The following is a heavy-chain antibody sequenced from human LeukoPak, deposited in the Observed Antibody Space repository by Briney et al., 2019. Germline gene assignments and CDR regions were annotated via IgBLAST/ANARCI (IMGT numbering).Heavy chain of an antibody. CDR2: INPSGGST. CDR3: ARDLSFSYGDSYYYMDV. D-gene: IGHD4-17*01. V-gene: IGHV1-46*01. Sequence: ASVKVSCKASGYTFTSYYMHWVRQAPGQGLEWMGIINPSGGSTSYAQKFQGRVTMTRDTSTSTVYMELSSLRSEDTAVYYCARDLSFSYGDSYYYMDVWGKGTTVTISS. CDR1: GYTFTSYY. J-gene: IGHJ6*03.